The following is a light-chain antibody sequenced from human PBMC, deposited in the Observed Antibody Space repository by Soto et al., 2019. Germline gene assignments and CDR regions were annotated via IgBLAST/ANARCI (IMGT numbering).Light chain of an antibody. CDR1: SSGVGGYHY. V-gene: IGLV2-14*01. CDR3: SSYTSSSTYV. CDR2: DVS. Sequence: QSALTQPASVSGSAGQSITISCTGTSSGVGGYHYVSWYQQHPGKAPKLMIYDVSNRPSGVSNRFSGSKSGNTASLTIYGLQAEDEADYYCSSYTSSSTYVFGTGTKVT. J-gene: IGLJ1*01.